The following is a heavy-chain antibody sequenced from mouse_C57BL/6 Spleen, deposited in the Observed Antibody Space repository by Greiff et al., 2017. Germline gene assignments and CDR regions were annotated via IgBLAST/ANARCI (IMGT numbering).Heavy chain of an antibody. V-gene: IGHV3-6*01. Sequence: EVKLQESGPGLVKLSQSLSLTCSVTGYSITSGYYWNWIRQFPGNKLEWMGYISYDGSNNYNPSLKNRISITRDTSKNQFFLKLNSVTTEDTATYYCARDRGSYAMDDWGQGTSVTVSS. CDR3: ARDRGSYAMDD. D-gene: IGHD3-1*01. CDR1: GYSITSGYY. J-gene: IGHJ4*01. CDR2: ISYDGSN.